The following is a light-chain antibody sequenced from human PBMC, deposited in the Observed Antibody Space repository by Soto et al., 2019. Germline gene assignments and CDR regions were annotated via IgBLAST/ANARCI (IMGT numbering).Light chain of an antibody. CDR2: AAS. J-gene: IGKJ3*01. CDR3: QHSYNILPFT. Sequence: DIQMTQSPSSLSASVGDRVTITCRASHSISNYLSWYQQKPGKAPKLLIYAASSLQSGVPSRFSGSGSGTDFTLTIGSLQPEDFATYYCQHSYNILPFTFGPGTKVDIK. V-gene: IGKV1-39*01. CDR1: HSISNY.